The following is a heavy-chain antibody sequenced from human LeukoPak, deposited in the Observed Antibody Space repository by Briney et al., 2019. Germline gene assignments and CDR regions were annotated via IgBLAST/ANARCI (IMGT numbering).Heavy chain of an antibody. D-gene: IGHD6-6*01. CDR1: GGSFSGYY. CDR3: AGPGAARLDY. V-gene: IGHV4-34*01. CDR2: INHRGST. J-gene: IGHJ4*02. Sequence: SETLSLTCAVYGGSFSGYYWSWIRQPPGKGLEWIGEINHRGSTNYNPSLKGRVTIIVDTSKNQFSLKLSSVTAADTAVYYCAGPGAARLDYWGQGTLVTVSS.